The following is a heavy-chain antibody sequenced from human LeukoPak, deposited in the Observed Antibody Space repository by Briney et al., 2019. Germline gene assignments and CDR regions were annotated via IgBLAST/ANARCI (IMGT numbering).Heavy chain of an antibody. CDR1: GFTFSSSG. CDR3: GTWTTVASYFDY. V-gene: IGHV3-21*05. J-gene: IGHJ4*02. D-gene: IGHD4-17*01. CDR2: ISSSSTYI. Sequence: PGGSLRLSCAASGFTFSSSGMNWVRQTPGKGLEWVSYISSSSTYIYYADSVKGRFTISRDNAKNSLYLQMNSLRAEDTAVYYCGTWTTVASYFDYWGQGTLVTVSS.